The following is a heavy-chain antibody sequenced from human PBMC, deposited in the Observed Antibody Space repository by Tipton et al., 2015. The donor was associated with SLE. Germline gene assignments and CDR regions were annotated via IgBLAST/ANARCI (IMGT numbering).Heavy chain of an antibody. V-gene: IGHV4-59*02. CDR2: IYYSGST. D-gene: IGHD6-13*01. CDR1: GASVSNYS. Sequence: GLVKPSETLSLTCTVSGASVSNYSWSWIRQPPGKGLEWIGYIYYSGSTNYNPSLKSRVTISVDTSKKQFSLKLSSVTAADTAVYYCGRVVQGSSWYWFDPWGQGTLVTVSS. J-gene: IGHJ5*02. CDR3: GRVVQGSSWYWFDP.